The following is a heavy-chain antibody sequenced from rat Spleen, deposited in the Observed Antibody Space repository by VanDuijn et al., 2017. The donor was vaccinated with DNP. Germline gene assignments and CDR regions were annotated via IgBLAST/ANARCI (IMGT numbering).Heavy chain of an antibody. J-gene: IGHJ2*01. CDR1: GFIFSNYW. Sequence: EVQLVESGGGPVQPGRSLKLSCVASGFIFSNYWMTWIRQAPGKGLEWVASITDAGGSTYYPDSVKGRFTISRDNAKNTQYLQMDSLRSEDTATYYCARHENYGSSLFDYWGQGVMVTVSS. CDR2: ITDAGGST. CDR3: ARHENYGSSLFDY. D-gene: IGHD1-3*01. V-gene: IGHV5-31*01.